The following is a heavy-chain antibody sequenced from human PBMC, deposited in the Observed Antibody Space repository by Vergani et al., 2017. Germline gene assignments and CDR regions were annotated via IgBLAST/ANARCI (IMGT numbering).Heavy chain of an antibody. CDR1: GGSFSGYY. Sequence: QLQLQQSGPGLVKPSETLSLTCAVYGGSFSGYYWSWIRQPPGKGLEWIGEINHSGSTNYNPSLKSRVTISVDTSKNQFSLKLSSVTAADTAVYYCARGLTIIAARKPRYYMDVWGKGTTVTVSS. D-gene: IGHD6-6*01. CDR3: ARGLTIIAARKPRYYMDV. V-gene: IGHV4-34*01. J-gene: IGHJ6*03. CDR2: INHSGST.